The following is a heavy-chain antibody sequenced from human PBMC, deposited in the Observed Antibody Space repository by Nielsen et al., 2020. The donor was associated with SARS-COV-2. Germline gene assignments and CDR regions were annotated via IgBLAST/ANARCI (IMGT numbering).Heavy chain of an antibody. D-gene: IGHD6-19*01. J-gene: IGHJ4*02. CDR1: GFTFSNYG. CDR2: IWSDGSKK. CDR3: ARDEEWLGLDY. Sequence: GESLKISCAASGFTFSNYGMHWVRQAPGKGLEWVALIWSDGSKKYYADSVKGRFTISRDNSKNTLYLQLNTLRAEDTAVYYCARDEEWLGLDYWGQGTLVTVSS. V-gene: IGHV3-33*01.